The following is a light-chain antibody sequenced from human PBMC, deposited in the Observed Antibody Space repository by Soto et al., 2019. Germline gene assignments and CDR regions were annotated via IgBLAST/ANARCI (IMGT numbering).Light chain of an antibody. J-gene: IGKJ5*01. CDR3: QQRSNWPIT. Sequence: TQSPSTLSVSPGERASLSCRASQSVSSYLAWYQQKPGQAPRLLIYDASNRATGIPARFSGSGSGTDFTLTISSLEPEDFAVYYCQQRSNWPITFGQGTRLEI. V-gene: IGKV3-11*01. CDR1: QSVSSY. CDR2: DAS.